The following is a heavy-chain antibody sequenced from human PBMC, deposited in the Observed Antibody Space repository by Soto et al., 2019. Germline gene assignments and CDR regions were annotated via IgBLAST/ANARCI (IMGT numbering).Heavy chain of an antibody. CDR1: GFTFRSYA. CDR2: ISYDGTNK. J-gene: IGHJ4*02. Sequence: QVQLVESGGGVVQPGRSLRLSCAASGFTFRSYAMDWVRQAPGKGLEWVAVISYDGTNKYYADSVKGRFTISRDNSKNPLSLQMNSLRVEDTAVYYCARGDSNSWSDYWGQGTLVTVSS. CDR3: ARGDSNSWSDY. V-gene: IGHV3-30*01. D-gene: IGHD6-13*01.